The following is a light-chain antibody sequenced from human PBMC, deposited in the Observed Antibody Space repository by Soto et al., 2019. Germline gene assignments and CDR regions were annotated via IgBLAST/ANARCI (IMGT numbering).Light chain of an antibody. J-gene: IGKJ1*01. Sequence: EIVMTQSPATLSVSPGERATLSCRASQSVSNNLAWYQKKPGQAPRLLIYGASTRATGIPARFSGGGSGTEFTLTISSLQSEDFAVYYCQQYNNWWTFGQGTRVETK. V-gene: IGKV3-15*01. CDR2: GAS. CDR1: QSVSNN. CDR3: QQYNNWWT.